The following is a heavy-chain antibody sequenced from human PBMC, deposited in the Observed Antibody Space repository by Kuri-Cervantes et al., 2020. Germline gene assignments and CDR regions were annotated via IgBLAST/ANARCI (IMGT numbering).Heavy chain of an antibody. V-gene: IGHV3-7*04. CDR3: ARVRGYYYFDS. Sequence: GGSLRLSCAASGFTFSNYWMTWVRQAPGKGLEWVASIGKDGNEKYYADSVKGRFTISRDNSKNSLYLQMNSLRADDTAVYYCARVRGYYYFDSWGQGTLVTVSS. J-gene: IGHJ4*02. CDR2: IGKDGNEK. CDR1: GFTFSNYW. D-gene: IGHD3-3*01.